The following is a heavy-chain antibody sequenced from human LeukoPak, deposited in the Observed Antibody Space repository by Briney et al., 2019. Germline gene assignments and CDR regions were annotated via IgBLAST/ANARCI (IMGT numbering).Heavy chain of an antibody. D-gene: IGHD6-13*01. CDR1: GYTFTGYC. CDR3: AANIAAPGTGWFDP. V-gene: IGHV1-2*02. Sequence: ASVKVSCKASGYTFTGYCMHWVRQAPGQGLEWMGWINPNSGGTNYAQKFQGRVTMTRDTSISTAYMELSGLRSDDTAVYYCAANIAAPGTGWFDPWGQGTLVTVSS. J-gene: IGHJ5*02. CDR2: INPNSGGT.